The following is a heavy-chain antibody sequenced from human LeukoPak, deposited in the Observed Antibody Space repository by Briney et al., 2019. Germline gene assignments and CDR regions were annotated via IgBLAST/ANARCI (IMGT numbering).Heavy chain of an antibody. J-gene: IGHJ4*02. Sequence: ASVKGSCKASGYTFIDYYMHWVRQAPGQGLEWMGWISAYNGNTNYAQKLQGRVTMTTDTSTSTAYMELRSLRSDDTAVYYCARDGIQLWFSYFDYGGKGTLVTVSS. V-gene: IGHV1-18*04. D-gene: IGHD5-18*01. CDR3: ARDGIQLWFSYFDY. CDR1: GYTFIDYY. CDR2: ISAYNGNT.